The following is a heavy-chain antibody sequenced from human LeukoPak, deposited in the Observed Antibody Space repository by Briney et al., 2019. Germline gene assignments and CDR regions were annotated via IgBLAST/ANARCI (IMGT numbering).Heavy chain of an antibody. CDR2: IWNDGSSQ. J-gene: IGHJ4*02. CDR1: GFTFSSYG. V-gene: IGHV3-33*01. CDR3: ARDANYYFDY. D-gene: IGHD1-1*01. Sequence: GGSLRLSCAPSGFTFSSYGMHWVRQAPGKGLEWVAPIWNDGSSQYYGDSVKGRFTISRDNSNNREYLQMNSLRAEDTAVYYCARDANYYFDYWGQGTLVTVSS.